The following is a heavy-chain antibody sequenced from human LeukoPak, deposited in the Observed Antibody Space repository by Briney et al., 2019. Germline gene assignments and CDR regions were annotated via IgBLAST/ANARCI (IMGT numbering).Heavy chain of an antibody. V-gene: IGHV3-11*01. D-gene: IGHD3/OR15-3a*01. CDR3: ARTIGTGPLGHFDY. Sequence: GGSLTLSCVASTFTFSNSYLSWIRQAPGKGLERISYISSSAGTIFYADSVEGRFTVSRDNTKNSLYLHMNALRADDTAVYYCARTIGTGPLGHFDYWGQGTLVTVSS. CDR2: ISSSAGTI. CDR1: TFTFSNSY. J-gene: IGHJ4*02.